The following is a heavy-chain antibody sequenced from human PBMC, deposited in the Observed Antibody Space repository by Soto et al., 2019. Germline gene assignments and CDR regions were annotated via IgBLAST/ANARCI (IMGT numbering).Heavy chain of an antibody. V-gene: IGHV3-48*03. CDR1: GFGFSNYE. CDR2: ITSSGGAT. J-gene: IGHJ4*02. Sequence: PGGSLRLSCAASGFGFSNYEMNWVRQAPGKGLEWVSYITSSGGATMYVDSVKGRFTISRDNAKDSLYLQMNSLRVEDTAVYYCARGDCKTSCYIGFWGQGALVTVSS. CDR3: ARGDCKTSCYIGF. D-gene: IGHD2-2*02.